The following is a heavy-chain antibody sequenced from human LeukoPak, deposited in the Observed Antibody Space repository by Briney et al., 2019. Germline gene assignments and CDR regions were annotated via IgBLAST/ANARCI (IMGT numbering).Heavy chain of an antibody. D-gene: IGHD2-2*01. V-gene: IGHV3-33*01. CDR2: IWYDGSNK. J-gene: IGHJ6*02. Sequence: GGSLRLSCAASGFTFSSYGMHWVRQAPGKGLEWVAVIWYDGSNKYYADSVKGRFTISRDNSKNTLYLQMNSLRAEDTAVYYCARDQSAAAIENYGMDVWGQVTTVTVSS. CDR1: GFTFSSYG. CDR3: ARDQSAAAIENYGMDV.